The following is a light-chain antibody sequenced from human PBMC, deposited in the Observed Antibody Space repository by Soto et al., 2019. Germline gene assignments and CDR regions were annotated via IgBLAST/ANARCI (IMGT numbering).Light chain of an antibody. Sequence: QSALTQPRSVSGSPGQSVTISCTGTSSDVGGYNYVSWYQQHPGKAPKLMLYDVSKRPSAVPDRFSGSKSGNTASLTISGLQAEDEADYYCCSYAGSYSYVFGTGTKLTVL. J-gene: IGLJ1*01. V-gene: IGLV2-11*01. CDR2: DVS. CDR1: SSDVGGYNY. CDR3: CSYAGSYSYV.